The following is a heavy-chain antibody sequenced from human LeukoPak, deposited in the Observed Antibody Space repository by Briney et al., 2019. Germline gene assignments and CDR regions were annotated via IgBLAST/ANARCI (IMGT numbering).Heavy chain of an antibody. J-gene: IGHJ6*02. CDR1: GGSISSYY. Sequence: PSETLSLTCNVSGGSISSYYWSWIRQPPGKGLEWIGYIYYSGSTNYNPSLKSRVTISEDTSKNQFSLKLSSVTAADTAVYYCARVPNIVVVVAATPYGMDVWGQGTTVTVSS. CDR3: ARVPNIVVVVAATPYGMDV. CDR2: IYYSGST. V-gene: IGHV4-59*12. D-gene: IGHD2-15*01.